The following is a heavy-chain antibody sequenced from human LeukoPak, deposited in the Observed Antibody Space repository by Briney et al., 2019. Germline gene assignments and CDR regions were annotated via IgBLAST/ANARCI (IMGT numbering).Heavy chain of an antibody. J-gene: IGHJ3*02. CDR3: ARGERYDSSGYWTHDAFDI. D-gene: IGHD3-22*01. CDR2: IYDTGST. CDR1: GGSISSGGYY. Sequence: KPSETLSLTCTVSGGSISSGGYYWSWIRQHPGKGLEWIGYIYDTGSTHYNPSLKSRVTISVDTSNQFSLKLSSVTAADTAVYYCARGERYDSSGYWTHDAFDIWGQGTMVTVSS. V-gene: IGHV4-31*03.